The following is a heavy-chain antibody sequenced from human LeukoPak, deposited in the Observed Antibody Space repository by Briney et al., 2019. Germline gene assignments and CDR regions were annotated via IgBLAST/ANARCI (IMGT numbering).Heavy chain of an antibody. CDR1: GFTVSSNY. Sequence: GGSLRLSCAAYGFTVSSNYMSWVRQAPGKGLEWVSVIYSGGSTYYADSVKGRFTISRDNSKNTLYPQMNSLRAEDTAVYCCMRGRADVYWRQGTLVTVSS. CDR2: IYSGGST. J-gene: IGHJ4*02. CDR3: MRGRADVY. V-gene: IGHV3-53*01.